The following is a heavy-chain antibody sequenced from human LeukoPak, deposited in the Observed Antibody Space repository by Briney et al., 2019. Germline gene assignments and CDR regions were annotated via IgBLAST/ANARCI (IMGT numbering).Heavy chain of an antibody. CDR3: GRAGEYGDYVL. J-gene: IGHJ4*02. CDR2: IIPILSIA. D-gene: IGHD4-17*01. CDR1: GYTFSSYD. Sequence: ASVKVSRKSSGYTFSSYDMSWVRQAPGQGLEWMGRIIPILSIANYAQKFQGRVTIRADKSTSTAYMELSSLRSEETAVYYCGRAGEYGDYVLWGQETLVTVSS. V-gene: IGHV1-69*04.